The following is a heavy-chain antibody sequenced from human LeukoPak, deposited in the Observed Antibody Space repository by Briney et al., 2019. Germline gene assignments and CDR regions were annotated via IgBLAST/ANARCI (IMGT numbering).Heavy chain of an antibody. V-gene: IGHV3-21*01. Sequence: GGSLRLSCAASGFTFSSYSMNWVRQAPGKGLEWVSSISSSSSYIYYADSVKGRFTISRDNAKNSLYLQMNSLRAEDTAVYYCARGPLAVAGAFDIWGQGTMVTVS. CDR2: ISSSSSYI. CDR1: GFTFSSYS. J-gene: IGHJ3*02. CDR3: ARGPLAVAGAFDI. D-gene: IGHD6-19*01.